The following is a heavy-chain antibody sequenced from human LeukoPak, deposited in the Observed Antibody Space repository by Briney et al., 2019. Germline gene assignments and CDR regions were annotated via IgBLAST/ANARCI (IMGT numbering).Heavy chain of an antibody. CDR3: AKDEMATSPFDY. J-gene: IGHJ4*02. CDR2: IRYDGSNK. CDR1: GFTFSSYG. Sequence: GGSLRLSCAASGFTFSSYGMHWVRQAPGKGLEWVAFIRYDGSNKYYADSVKGRFTTSRDNSKNTLYLQMNSLRAEDTAVYYCAKDEMATSPFDYWGQGTLVTVSS. V-gene: IGHV3-30*02. D-gene: IGHD5-24*01.